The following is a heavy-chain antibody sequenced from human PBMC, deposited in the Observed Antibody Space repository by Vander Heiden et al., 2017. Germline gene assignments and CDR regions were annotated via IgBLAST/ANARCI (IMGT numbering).Heavy chain of an antibody. CDR2: IFSTGTT. V-gene: IGHV4-39*01. CDR3: AILIREGYNEFDY. D-gene: IGHD3-16*01. J-gene: IGHJ4*02. CDR1: GASISSTYY. Sequence: QLQLQESGPGLVKPPETLSLTCTVAGASISSTYYWGLIRQPPGKGLEWFGSIFSTGTTYYNPALRSRLSISVDMSKNQFSLRLRSVTAADTALYYCAILIREGYNEFDYWGQGSLVTVSS.